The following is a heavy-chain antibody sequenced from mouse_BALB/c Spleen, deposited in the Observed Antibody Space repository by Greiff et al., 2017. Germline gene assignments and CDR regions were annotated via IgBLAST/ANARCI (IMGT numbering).Heavy chain of an antibody. V-gene: IGHV1S81*02. CDR1: GYTFTSYY. CDR3: TRGDPIPWFAY. Sequence: QVQLKQSGAELVKPGASVKLSCKASGYTFTSYYMYWVKQRPGQGLEWIGEINPSNGGTNFNEKFKSKATLTVDKSSSTAYMQLSSLTSEDSAVYYCTRGDPIPWFAYWGQGTLVTVSA. J-gene: IGHJ3*01. CDR2: INPSNGGT.